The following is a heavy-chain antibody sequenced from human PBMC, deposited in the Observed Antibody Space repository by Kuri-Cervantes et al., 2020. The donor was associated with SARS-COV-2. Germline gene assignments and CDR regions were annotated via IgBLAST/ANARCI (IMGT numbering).Heavy chain of an antibody. CDR3: AKDMRYDSSGYYDY. J-gene: IGHJ4*02. Sequence: GESLKISCAASGFTFSKAWMNWVRQAPGRGLEWVASIKKDGSEEDYVGSVKGRFTLSRDNAKNSLYLQMNSLRAEDTALYYCAKDMRYDSSGYYDYWGQGALVTVSS. CDR1: GFTFSKAW. CDR2: IKKDGSEE. D-gene: IGHD3-22*01. V-gene: IGHV3-7*03.